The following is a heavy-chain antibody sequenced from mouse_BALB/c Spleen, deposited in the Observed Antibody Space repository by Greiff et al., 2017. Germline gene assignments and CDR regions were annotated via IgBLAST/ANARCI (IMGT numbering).Heavy chain of an antibody. D-gene: IGHD2-14*01. CDR1: GYTFTSYW. Sequence: LQQPGSELVRPGASVKLSCKASGYTFTSYWMHWVKQRPGPGLEWIGNIYPGSGSTNYDEKFKSKATLTVDTSSSTAYMQLSSLTSEDSAVYYCTSYYRYLFAYGGQGTLVTVAA. J-gene: IGHJ3*01. V-gene: IGHV1S22*01. CDR2: IYPGSGST. CDR3: TSYYRYLFAY.